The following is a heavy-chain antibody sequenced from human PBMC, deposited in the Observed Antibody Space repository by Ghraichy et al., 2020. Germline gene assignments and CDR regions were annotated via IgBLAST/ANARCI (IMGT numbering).Heavy chain of an antibody. Sequence: SETLSLTCTVSGGSISSSSYYWGWIRQPPGKGLEWIGSIYYSGSTYYNPSLKSRVTISVDTSKNQFSLKLSSVTAADTAVYYCARFGWELNRAFDIWGQWTMVTVSS. CDR3: ARFGWELNRAFDI. CDR2: IYYSGST. V-gene: IGHV4-39*01. J-gene: IGHJ3*02. D-gene: IGHD1-26*01. CDR1: GGSISSSSYY.